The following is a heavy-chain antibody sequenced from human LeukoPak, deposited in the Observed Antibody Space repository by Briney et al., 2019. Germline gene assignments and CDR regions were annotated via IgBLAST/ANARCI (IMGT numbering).Heavy chain of an antibody. CDR3: AKAKYSSSSDLLDY. Sequence: GGSLRLSCAASGFTFSSYAMSWVRQAPGKGLEWVSTISGSGGSTYYADSVKGRFTISRDISKNTLFLQMNSLRADDTAVYYCAKAKYSSSSDLLDYWGQGTLVTVSS. V-gene: IGHV3-23*01. CDR2: ISGSGGST. CDR1: GFTFSSYA. J-gene: IGHJ4*02. D-gene: IGHD6-6*01.